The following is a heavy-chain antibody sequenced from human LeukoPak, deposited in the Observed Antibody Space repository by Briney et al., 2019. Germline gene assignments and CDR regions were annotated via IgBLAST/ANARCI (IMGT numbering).Heavy chain of an antibody. J-gene: IGHJ4*02. CDR3: ARVVAATPDYFDY. V-gene: IGHV1-18*04. CDR1: GYTFTGYY. D-gene: IGHD2-15*01. CDR2: ISAYNGNT. Sequence: ASVKVSCKASGYTFTGYYMHWVRQAPGQGLEWMGWISAYNGNTNYAQKLQGRVTMTTDTSTSTAYMELRSLRSDDTAVYYCARVVAATPDYFDYWGQGTLVTVSS.